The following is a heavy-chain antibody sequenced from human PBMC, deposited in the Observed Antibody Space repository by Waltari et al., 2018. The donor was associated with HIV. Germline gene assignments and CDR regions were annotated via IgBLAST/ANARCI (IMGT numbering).Heavy chain of an antibody. D-gene: IGHD1-1*01. Sequence: QVHLVESGGGLVKPGGSLRLSCAAAGFTFSDTYSGWIRQAPGQGLEWISYISGSGDTVHYTDSVKGRFTFSRDNAKNSLYLQMNSLRAEDAAVYYCARGNNWNDSPYYYYGMDVWGQGTTVTVSS. CDR2: ISGSGDTV. CDR1: GFTFSDTY. J-gene: IGHJ6*02. CDR3: ARGNNWNDSPYYYYGMDV. V-gene: IGHV3-11*01.